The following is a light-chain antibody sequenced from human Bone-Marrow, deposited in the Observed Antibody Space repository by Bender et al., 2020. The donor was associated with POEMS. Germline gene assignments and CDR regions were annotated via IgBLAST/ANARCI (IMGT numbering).Light chain of an antibody. CDR1: STDVVGYNY. CDR3: SSYTLTSTLVV. J-gene: IGLJ3*02. CDR2: NVS. V-gene: IGLV2-14*01. Sequence: QSALTQPRSVSGSPGQSVTISCTGTSTDVVGYNYVTWYQQHPGKAPKLIIYNVSNRASGVSHRFSGSKSGNTASLTISELQTEDEADYFCSSYTLTSTLVVFGGGTKVTVL.